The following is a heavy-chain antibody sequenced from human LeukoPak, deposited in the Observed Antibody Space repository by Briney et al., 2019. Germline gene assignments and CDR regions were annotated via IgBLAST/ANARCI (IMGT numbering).Heavy chain of an antibody. CDR1: GFTFSSYA. CDR3: ARGPGITGTTLNY. Sequence: GGSLRLSCAASGFTFSSYAMHWVRQAPGKGLEYVSAISSNGGSTYYANSVKGRFTISRDNSKNTLYLQMGSLRAEDMAVHYCARGPGITGTTLNYWGQGTLVTVSS. D-gene: IGHD1-20*01. J-gene: IGHJ4*02. CDR2: ISSNGGST. V-gene: IGHV3-64*01.